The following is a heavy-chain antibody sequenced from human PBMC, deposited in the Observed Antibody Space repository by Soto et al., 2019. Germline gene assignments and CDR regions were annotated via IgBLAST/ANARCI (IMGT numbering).Heavy chain of an antibody. V-gene: IGHV1-2*02. J-gene: IGHJ6*02. CDR1: GYTFTGYS. CDR2: INANNGNT. CDR3: ARDPATYCSGGSCPYGMDV. D-gene: IGHD2-15*01. Sequence: GASVKVSCKASGYTFTGYSMHWVRQAPEQGLEWMGWINANNGNTNYAQKFQGRVTMTTDTSMSTAYMELRRLRSDDTAVYYCARDPATYCSGGSCPYGMDVWGQGTTVTVSS.